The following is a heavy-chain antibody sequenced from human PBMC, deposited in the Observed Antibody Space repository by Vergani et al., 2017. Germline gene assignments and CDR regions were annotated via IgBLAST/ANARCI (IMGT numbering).Heavy chain of an antibody. CDR2: IYTTGST. V-gene: IGHV4-61*02. J-gene: IGHJ4*02. CDR3: ATWAGPFDI. CDR1: GGSISSDDYF. Sequence: QVQLLESGPGLLKPSETLSLTCSVSGGSISSDDYFWSWIRLPAGKGLEWIGRIYTTGSTNYNPSLSGRVSMSIDTSKNQFSLKLTSVTAADTAVYYCATWAGPFDIWGQGTLVTVSS. D-gene: IGHD1-14*01.